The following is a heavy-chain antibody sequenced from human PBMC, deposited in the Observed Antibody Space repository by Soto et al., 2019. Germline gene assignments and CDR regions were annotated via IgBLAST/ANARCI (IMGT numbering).Heavy chain of an antibody. Sequence: SLTCTVSGGSVSSGSYYWSWTRQPPGKGLERIRYIYYSGSTNYNPSLKSRVTISVDTSKNQFSLKLSSVTAAVTAVYYCARMGFTVTTKIDYWGQGILVTVSS. J-gene: IGHJ4*02. CDR3: ARMGFTVTTKIDY. V-gene: IGHV4-61*01. CDR1: GGSVSSGSYY. D-gene: IGHD4-17*01. CDR2: IYYSGST.